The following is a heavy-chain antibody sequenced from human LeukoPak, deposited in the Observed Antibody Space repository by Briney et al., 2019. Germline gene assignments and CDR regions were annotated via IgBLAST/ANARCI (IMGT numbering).Heavy chain of an antibody. J-gene: IGHJ4*02. D-gene: IGHD6-6*01. CDR1: GXTFTDYC. Sequence: RGESLKISCHCSGXTFTDYCVGWVRQLPGEGLEWMGVIHPSDSGTRYRSSFQGQVTITVDTDINTAFLQWSRLKASDTAMYYYERLGPYSSSSDYWGQGTLVTVSS. V-gene: IGHV5-51*01. CDR2: IHPSDSGT. CDR3: ERLGPYSSSSDY.